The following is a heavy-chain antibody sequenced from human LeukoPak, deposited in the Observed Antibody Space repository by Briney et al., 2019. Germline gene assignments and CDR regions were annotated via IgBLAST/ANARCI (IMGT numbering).Heavy chain of an antibody. CDR3: ARQRYSDY. CDR1: GFTFSRYW. V-gene: IGHV3-7*01. CDR2: IKEDGSEN. Sequence: GGSLRLSCAASGFTFSRYWMTWVRQAPGKGLEWVANIKEDGSENSYVESVKGRFTISRDNAKNSLYLQLDSLRAEDTAVYFCARQRYSDYWGQGTLVTVSS. D-gene: IGHD1-1*01. J-gene: IGHJ4*02.